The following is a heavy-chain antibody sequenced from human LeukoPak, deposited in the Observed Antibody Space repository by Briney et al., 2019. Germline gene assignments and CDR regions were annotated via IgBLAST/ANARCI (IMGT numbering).Heavy chain of an antibody. V-gene: IGHV3-23*01. J-gene: IGHJ6*02. Sequence: GGSLRLSCAASGFTFADYAMNWVRQAPGKGLEWVSTIGSSGATYYADSVKGRFTISRDIPKNTLYLQMNSLRAEDTAVYYCAKDSVVVPAAPYGMDVWGQGTTVTVSS. D-gene: IGHD2-2*01. CDR2: IGSSGAT. CDR1: GFTFADYA. CDR3: AKDSVVVPAAPYGMDV.